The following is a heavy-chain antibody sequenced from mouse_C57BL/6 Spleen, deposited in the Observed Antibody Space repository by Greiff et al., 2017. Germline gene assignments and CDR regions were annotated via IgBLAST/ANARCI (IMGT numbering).Heavy chain of an antibody. CDR3: ARYKRLLEGVLWAMDY. J-gene: IGHJ4*01. D-gene: IGHD1-1*02. V-gene: IGHV7-3*01. Sequence: EVMLVESGGGLVQPGGSLSLSCAASGFTFTDYYMSWVRQPPGKALEWLGFIRNKANGYTTEYSASVQGRFTISRDNSQSILYLQMNALRAEDSATYYGARYKRLLEGVLWAMDYWGQGTSVTVSS. CDR1: GFTFTDYY. CDR2: IRNKANGYTT.